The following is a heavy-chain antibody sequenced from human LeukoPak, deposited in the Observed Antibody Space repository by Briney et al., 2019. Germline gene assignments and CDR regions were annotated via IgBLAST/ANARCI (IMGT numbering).Heavy chain of an antibody. CDR3: ARERKDV. Sequence: GGSLRLSCAASGFTLSGYAMHWVRQTPDKGLEWVALISYDGSSESYADSVKGRFTISRDNSKNTLYLQMNSLRPDDTAVYYCARERKDVWGKGTTVTVSS. CDR1: GFTLSGYA. V-gene: IGHV3-30*04. CDR2: ISYDGSSE. J-gene: IGHJ6*04.